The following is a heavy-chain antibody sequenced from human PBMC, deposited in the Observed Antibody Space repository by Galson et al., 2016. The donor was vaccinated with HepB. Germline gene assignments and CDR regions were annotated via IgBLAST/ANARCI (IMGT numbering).Heavy chain of an antibody. D-gene: IGHD3-10*01. V-gene: IGHV3-9*01. CDR3: AKNTGAYFHGSGTYLDS. J-gene: IGHJ4*02. CDR1: GFSFDDYG. Sequence: SLRLSCAASGFSFDDYGMHWVRHRPGKGLEWVSGVTWDSGSEGYADSVKGRFPISRDNAKNSLHLQMNSLRPDDTAVYYCAKNTGAYFHGSGTYLDSWGQGTPVTVSP. CDR2: VTWDSGSE.